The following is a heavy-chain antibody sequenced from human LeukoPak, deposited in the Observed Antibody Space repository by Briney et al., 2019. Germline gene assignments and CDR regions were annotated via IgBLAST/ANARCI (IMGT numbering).Heavy chain of an antibody. CDR1: GFTVSSNY. Sequence: GGSLRLSCAASGFTVSSNYMSWVRQAPGKGLEWVSVIYSGGSTYYADSVKGRFTISRDNSKNTLYLQMNSLRAEDTAVNYCARDRGYSYGYTHWFDPWGQGTLVTVSS. CDR3: ARDRGYSYGYTHWFDP. D-gene: IGHD5-18*01. J-gene: IGHJ5*02. V-gene: IGHV3-66*01. CDR2: IYSGGST.